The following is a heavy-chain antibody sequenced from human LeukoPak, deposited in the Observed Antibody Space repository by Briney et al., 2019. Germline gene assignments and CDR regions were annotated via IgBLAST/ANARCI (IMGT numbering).Heavy chain of an antibody. V-gene: IGHV4-4*07. CDR1: GGSINNFY. CDR3: ARDKGLGTSSYWYFDL. CDR2: IYTSGST. D-gene: IGHD6-6*01. Sequence: MSSETLSLTCTVSGGSINNFYWSWIRQPAGKGMEWVGRIYTSGSTNYNPSLKSRVTMSVDMSKNQLSLNLTSVTAADTAVYYCARDKGLGTSSYWYFDLWGRGTLVTVSS. J-gene: IGHJ2*01.